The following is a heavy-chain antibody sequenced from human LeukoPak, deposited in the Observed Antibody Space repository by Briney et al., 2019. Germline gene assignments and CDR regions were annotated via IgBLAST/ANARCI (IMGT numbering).Heavy chain of an antibody. V-gene: IGHV3-7*03. CDR2: IKRDGSEK. CDR3: ARLGPASSGWPESFDY. Sequence: GGSLRLSCAASGFTFSSYWMNWVRQAPGKGLEWVANIKRDGSEKYYVDSVKGRFTISRDNAKNSLDLQMNSLRVEDTAVYYCARLGPASSGWPESFDYWGQGTLVTVSS. D-gene: IGHD6-19*01. CDR1: GFTFSSYW. J-gene: IGHJ4*02.